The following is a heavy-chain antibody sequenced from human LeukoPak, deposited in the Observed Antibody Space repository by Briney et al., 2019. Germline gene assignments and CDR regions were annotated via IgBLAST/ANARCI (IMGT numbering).Heavy chain of an antibody. CDR2: ISSSGSTI. CDR3: ARQGRQQLVLDY. Sequence: PGGSLRLSCAASGFTFSSYAMSWVRQAPGKGLEWVSYISSSGSTIYYADSVKGRFTISRDNAKNSLYLQMNSLRAEDTAVYYCARQGRQQLVLDYWGQGTLVTVSS. D-gene: IGHD6-13*01. CDR1: GFTFSSYA. J-gene: IGHJ4*02. V-gene: IGHV3-48*04.